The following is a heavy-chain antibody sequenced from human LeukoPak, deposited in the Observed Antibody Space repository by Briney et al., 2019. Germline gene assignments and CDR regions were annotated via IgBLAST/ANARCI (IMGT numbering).Heavy chain of an antibody. CDR1: GFIFSGYT. CDR3: ARDKDWAFDY. Sequence: GGSLRLSCAASGFIFSGYTMTWVRQAPGKGLEWVSHIRSNGGDIRYADSVKGRFTISRDDAKNSLYLQMNSLRAEDTAVYYCARDKDWAFDYWGQGTLVTVSS. J-gene: IGHJ4*02. V-gene: IGHV3-21*05. CDR2: IRSNGGDI. D-gene: IGHD3/OR15-3a*01.